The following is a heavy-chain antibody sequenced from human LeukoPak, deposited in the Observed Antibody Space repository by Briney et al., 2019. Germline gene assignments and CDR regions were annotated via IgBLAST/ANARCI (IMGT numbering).Heavy chain of an antibody. CDR1: GGSFSGYY. V-gene: IGHV4-34*01. D-gene: IGHD3-22*01. CDR3: ARVYYDSSPFVYYFDY. CDR2: INHSGST. J-gene: IGHJ4*02. Sequence: PSETLSLTCAVYGGSFSGYYWSWIRQPPGKGLEWIGEINHSGSTNHNPSLKSRVTISVDTSKNQFSLKLSSVTAADTAVYYCARVYYDSSPFVYYFDYWGQGTLVTVSS.